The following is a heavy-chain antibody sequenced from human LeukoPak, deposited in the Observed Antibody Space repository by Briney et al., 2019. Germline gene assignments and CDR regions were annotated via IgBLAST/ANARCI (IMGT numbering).Heavy chain of an antibody. V-gene: IGHV3-23*01. CDR3: AKDMGEDGSYFLDY. D-gene: IGHD1-26*01. Sequence: GGSLRLSCAASGFTFSSYAMSWVRQAPGKGLEWVSPMSGSGRSTYYADSVKARFTISRDNSKNTVYLQMNSLRPEDTAEYYCAKDMGEDGSYFLDYWGQGTLVTVSS. J-gene: IGHJ4*02. CDR2: MSGSGRST. CDR1: GFTFSSYA.